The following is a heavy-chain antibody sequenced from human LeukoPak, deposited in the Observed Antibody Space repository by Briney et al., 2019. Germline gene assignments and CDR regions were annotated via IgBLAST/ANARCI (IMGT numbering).Heavy chain of an antibody. J-gene: IGHJ4*02. CDR1: GFTFSSYS. D-gene: IGHD6-19*01. Sequence: PGGSLRLSCAASGFTFSSYSMNWVRQAPGKGLEWVSSISSSSSYIYYADSVKGRFTISRDNAKNSLYLQMNRLRAEDPAVYYCARDQAVAGTDYWGQGTLVTVSS. CDR2: ISSSSSYI. CDR3: ARDQAVAGTDY. V-gene: IGHV3-21*01.